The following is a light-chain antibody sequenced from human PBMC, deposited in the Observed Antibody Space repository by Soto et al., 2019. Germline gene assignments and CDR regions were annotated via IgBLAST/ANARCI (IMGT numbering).Light chain of an antibody. J-gene: IGKJ1*01. CDR3: QQYNSGT. V-gene: IGKV1-5*01. CDR1: QSISSW. Sequence: DIQMTLSPATLSASVGDRVTITCRASQSISSWLAWYQQKPGKAPKLLIYDASSLASGVPSRFSGSGSGTEFTLTISSLQPDDFATYYCQQYNSGTFGQGTKVDI. CDR2: DAS.